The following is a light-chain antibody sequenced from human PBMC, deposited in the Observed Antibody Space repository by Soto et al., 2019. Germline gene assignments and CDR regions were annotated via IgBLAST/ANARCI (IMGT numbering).Light chain of an antibody. CDR2: AAS. J-gene: IGKJ1*01. V-gene: IGKV1-27*01. CDR1: QGVGRG. Sequence: DVQMTQSAASLSASFGDSVTITWGASQGVGRGLAWYQQKTGKVPRVLIYAASTLQSGVPSRFSGSGYGTDFNLTITSLQSDDVGTYYCQKYDSAPWAFGQGTKVDIK. CDR3: QKYDSAPWA.